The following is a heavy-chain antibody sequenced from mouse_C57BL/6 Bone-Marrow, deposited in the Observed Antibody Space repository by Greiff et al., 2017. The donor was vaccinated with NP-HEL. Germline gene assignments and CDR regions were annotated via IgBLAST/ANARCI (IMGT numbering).Heavy chain of an antibody. V-gene: IGHV1-63*01. Sequence: VKLLESGAELVRPGTSVKMSCKASGYTFTNYWIGWAKQRPGHGLEWIGDIYPGGGYTNYNEKFKGKATLTADKSSSTAYMQFSSLTSEDSAIYYCARYGTVVVHWYFDVWGTGTTVTVSS. CDR2: IYPGGGYT. J-gene: IGHJ1*03. D-gene: IGHD1-1*01. CDR1: GYTFTNYW. CDR3: ARYGTVVVHWYFDV.